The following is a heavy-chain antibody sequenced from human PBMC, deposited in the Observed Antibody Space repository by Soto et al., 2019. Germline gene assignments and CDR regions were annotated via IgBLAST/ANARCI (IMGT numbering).Heavy chain of an antibody. V-gene: IGHV3-23*01. Sequence: DVQVLESGGDLVQPGGSLRLSCAASGFTFSSYAMGWVRQAPGKGLEWVSSVSAGGDMTYYSDSVKGRFTISRDNSNNALFLQMNSLRIEDTGLYYCARGDRGGSGSPASYYYSGLDVWGQGTTVTVS. CDR1: GFTFSSYA. D-gene: IGHD3-10*01. J-gene: IGHJ6*02. CDR2: VSAGGDMT. CDR3: ARGDRGGSGSPASYYYSGLDV.